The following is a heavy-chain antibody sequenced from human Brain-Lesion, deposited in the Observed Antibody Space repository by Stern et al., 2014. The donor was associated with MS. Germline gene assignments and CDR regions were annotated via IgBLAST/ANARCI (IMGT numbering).Heavy chain of an antibody. V-gene: IGHV4-4*02. J-gene: IGHJ4*02. CDR1: GGSISSSNW. Sequence: LVESGPGLVKPSGTLSLTCAVSGGSISSSNWWSWVRQSPGKGLEWIGESDHSGSTIYNPSLKSRVTVSVDKSKNRFSLNLRSVPAADTAVYFCARFPASRPHVFDSWGQGTLVTVSS. CDR2: SDHSGST. CDR3: ARFPASRPHVFDS. D-gene: IGHD6-13*01.